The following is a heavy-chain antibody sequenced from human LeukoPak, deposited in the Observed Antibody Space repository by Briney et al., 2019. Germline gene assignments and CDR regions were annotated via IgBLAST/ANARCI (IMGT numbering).Heavy chain of an antibody. D-gene: IGHD3-22*01. CDR2: IIPILGIA. CDR3: ARAGGDSSGYPDY. Sequence: SVKVSFKASVGTVISYAISWVRQAPRQGPEWLGGIIPILGIANYAQKFQARVTMTTDTSTSTAYMEPRSLRSDAAAAYYCARAGGDSSGYPDYWGERTLVSASS. J-gene: IGHJ4*02. CDR1: VGTVISYA. V-gene: IGHV1-69*10.